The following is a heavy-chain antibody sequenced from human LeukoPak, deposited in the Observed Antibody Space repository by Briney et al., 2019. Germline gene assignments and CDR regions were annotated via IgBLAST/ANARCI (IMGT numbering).Heavy chain of an antibody. D-gene: IGHD2-15*01. J-gene: IGHJ4*02. CDR2: IYSGGST. CDR1: GFTVSSKY. V-gene: IGHV3-66*01. Sequence: GGSLRLSCAASGFTVSSKYMSWVRQAPGKGLEWVSVIYSGGSTYYADSVKGRFTISRDNSKNTLYLQMNSLRAEDTAVYYCARVDPQWWATSYWGQGTLVTVSS. CDR3: ARVDPQWWATSY.